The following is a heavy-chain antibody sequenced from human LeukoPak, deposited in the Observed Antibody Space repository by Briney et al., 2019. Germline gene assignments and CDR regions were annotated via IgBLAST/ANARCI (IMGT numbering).Heavy chain of an antibody. J-gene: IGHJ4*02. CDR1: GYTFTSYG. D-gene: IGHD3-22*01. Sequence: ASVKVSCKASGYTFTSYGISWVRQAPGQGLEWMGWISAYNGNTNYAQKLQGRVTMTTDTSTSTVYMELSSLRSEDTAVYYCARGLYDSSGYSYSHEDYWGQGTLVTVSS. V-gene: IGHV1-18*01. CDR3: ARGLYDSSGYSYSHEDY. CDR2: ISAYNGNT.